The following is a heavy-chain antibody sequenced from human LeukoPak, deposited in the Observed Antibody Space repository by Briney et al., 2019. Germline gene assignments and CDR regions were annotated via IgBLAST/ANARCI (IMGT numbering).Heavy chain of an antibody. CDR3: ARVTPGSSGWYRPFDY. V-gene: IGHV4-34*01. CDR2: INHSAST. J-gene: IGHJ4*02. Sequence: SETLSLTCAVYGGPFSTYYWSWIRQPPGKGLEWIGEINHSASTNYNPSLKSRVTISVDTSKNQFSLKLSSVTAADTAVYYCARVTPGSSGWYRPFDYWGQGTLVTVSS. D-gene: IGHD6-19*01. CDR1: GGPFSTYY.